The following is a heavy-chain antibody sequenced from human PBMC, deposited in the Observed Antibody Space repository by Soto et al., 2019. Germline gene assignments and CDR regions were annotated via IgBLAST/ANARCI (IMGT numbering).Heavy chain of an antibody. V-gene: IGHV1-46*01. Sequence: ASVKVSCKASGYTFTSYYMHWVRQAPGQGLEWMGIINPSGGSTSYAQKFQGRVTMTRDTSTSTVYMELSSLRSEDTAVYYCARDRDGYVFWSGSSASYYGMDAWGQGPTVTVS. CDR2: INPSGGST. CDR3: ARDRDGYVFWSGSSASYYGMDA. D-gene: IGHD3-3*01. J-gene: IGHJ6*02. CDR1: GYTFTSYY.